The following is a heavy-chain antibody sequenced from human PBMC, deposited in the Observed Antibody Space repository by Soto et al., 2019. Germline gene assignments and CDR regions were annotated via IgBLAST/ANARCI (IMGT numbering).Heavy chain of an antibody. D-gene: IGHD1-26*01. J-gene: IGHJ4*02. CDR2: IIPMFGTP. CDR1: GGAFNNYI. Sequence: QVQLVQSGAEVKKPGSSVKVSCKASGGAFNNYIFDWVRQAPGQGLEWMGGIIPMFGTPKYAQTFQDRVTISSDVSTGTAYMELTSLRFDDTAVYYCARGRDQPPVGLYFDSWGERTRVTVSS. V-gene: IGHV1-69*01. CDR3: ARGRDQPPVGLYFDS.